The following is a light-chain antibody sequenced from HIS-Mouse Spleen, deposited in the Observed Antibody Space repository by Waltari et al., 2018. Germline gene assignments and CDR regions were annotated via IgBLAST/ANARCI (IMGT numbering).Light chain of an antibody. J-gene: IGKJ1*01. Sequence: DIQITQSPSSLSASVGDRVTITCRASQSISSDLNWYQQKPGKAPKLLIYAASSLQSGVPSRFSGSGSGTDFTLTISSLQPEDFATYYCQQSYSTPGTFGQGTKVEIK. V-gene: IGKV1-39*01. CDR1: QSISSD. CDR2: AAS. CDR3: QQSYSTPGT.